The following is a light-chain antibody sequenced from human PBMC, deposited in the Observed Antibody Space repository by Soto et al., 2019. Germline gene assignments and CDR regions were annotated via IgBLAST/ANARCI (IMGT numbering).Light chain of an antibody. V-gene: IGLV3-1*01. Sequence: SYELTQPPSVSVSPGQTASITCSGDGLTSKWSSWYQQRPGQSPLLVIYRDDKRPSGIPERFSGSNSGNTATLTISGTQTMDEADYYCQAWDSSTAVFGGGTKLTVL. CDR3: QAWDSSTAV. CDR1: GLTSKW. J-gene: IGLJ2*01. CDR2: RDD.